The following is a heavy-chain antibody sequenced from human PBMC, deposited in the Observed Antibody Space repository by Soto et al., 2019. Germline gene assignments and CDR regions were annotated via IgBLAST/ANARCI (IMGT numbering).Heavy chain of an antibody. V-gene: IGHV3-53*04. CDR2: IYSGGST. J-gene: IGHJ5*02. CDR3: AREVGHGWFDP. CDR1: GFTVSSNY. Sequence: PGGSLILSCAASGFTVSSNYRSWVRQAPGKGLEWVSVIYSGGSTYYADSVKGRFTISRHNSKNTLYLQMNSLRAEDTAVYYCAREVGHGWFDPWGQGTLVTVSS.